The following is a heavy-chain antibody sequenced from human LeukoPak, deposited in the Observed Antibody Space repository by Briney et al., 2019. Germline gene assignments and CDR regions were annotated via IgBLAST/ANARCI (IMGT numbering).Heavy chain of an antibody. CDR3: ASGGFFDY. CDR2: IHPGDPDI. D-gene: IGHD4-23*01. Sequence: GESLQISCKGSGYSFTSSWIGWVRQMPGKGLECMGIIHPGDPDIRYSPSFQGQVTISADKSISTAYLQWSSLKASDTAMYYCASGGFFDYWGQGTLVTVSS. V-gene: IGHV5-51*01. CDR1: GYSFTSSW. J-gene: IGHJ4*02.